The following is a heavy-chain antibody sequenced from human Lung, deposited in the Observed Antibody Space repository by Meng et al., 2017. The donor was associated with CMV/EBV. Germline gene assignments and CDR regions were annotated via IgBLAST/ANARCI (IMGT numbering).Heavy chain of an antibody. CDR2: ISHSESA. J-gene: IGHJ6*02. V-gene: IGHV4-34*01. CDR1: GGSFSGFY. CDR3: ARGMGYTDRSKLLKSRRSKDYYYGLDV. Sequence: SXTXSLXCAVYGGSFSGFYWSWVRQPPGRGLEWIGAISHSESANYNPSLKSRVTMSVDTSRNQISLKLNSLTAADTAVYYCARGMGYTDRSKLLKSRRSKDYYYGLDVWGQGXPVTVSS. D-gene: IGHD3-16*02.